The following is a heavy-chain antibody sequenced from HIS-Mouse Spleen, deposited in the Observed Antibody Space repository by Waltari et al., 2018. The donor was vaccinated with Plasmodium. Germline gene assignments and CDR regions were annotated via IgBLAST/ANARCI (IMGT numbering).Heavy chain of an antibody. CDR1: GFTFRSYA. Sequence: EVQLLESGGGLVQPGGSLRLSCAASGFTFRSYALTWVRGAPGKGLEWVSAISGSGGSTYYADSVKGRFTISRDNSKNTLYLQMNSLRAEDTAVYYCANNHGSLLTIFGVAHFDYWGQGTLVTVSS. D-gene: IGHD3-3*01. V-gene: IGHV3-23*01. J-gene: IGHJ4*02. CDR2: ISGSGGST. CDR3: ANNHGSLLTIFGVAHFDY.